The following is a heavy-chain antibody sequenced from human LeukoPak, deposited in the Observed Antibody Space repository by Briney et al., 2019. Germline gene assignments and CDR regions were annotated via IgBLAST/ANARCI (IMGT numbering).Heavy chain of an antibody. CDR1: GDSISSYY. Sequence: PSETLSLTCTVSGDSISSYYWSWIRQPPGKGLEWIGYIYHSGSTNYNPSLKSRATISVDTSKNQFSLKLSSVTAADTAVYYCARDIEGSGWYGMWYYFDYWGQGTLVTVSS. CDR2: IYHSGST. D-gene: IGHD6-19*01. CDR3: ARDIEGSGWYGMWYYFDY. J-gene: IGHJ4*02. V-gene: IGHV4-59*12.